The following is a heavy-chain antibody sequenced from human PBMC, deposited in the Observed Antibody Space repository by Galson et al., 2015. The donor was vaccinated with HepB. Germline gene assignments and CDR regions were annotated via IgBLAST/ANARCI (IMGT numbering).Heavy chain of an antibody. V-gene: IGHV1-2*04. D-gene: IGHD5-18*01. CDR2: INPNSGGT. Sequence: SVKVSCKAYGYTFTGYYMHWVRQAPGQGLEWMGWINPNSGGTNYAQKFQDWVTMTRDTSISTAYMELSRLRSDDTAVYFCARAKYLYSTFDYWGQGALVTVSS. CDR1: GYTFTGYY. J-gene: IGHJ4*02. CDR3: ARAKYLYSTFDY.